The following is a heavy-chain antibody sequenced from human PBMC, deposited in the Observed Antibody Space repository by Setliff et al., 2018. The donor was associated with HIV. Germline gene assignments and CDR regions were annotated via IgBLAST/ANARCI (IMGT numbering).Heavy chain of an antibody. Sequence: GESLTISCKGSGYFFLDSWIGWVRQMPGKGLEWVAIIYPGDSETRYSPSFEGQVTISVDRSINTAYLQWSSLKASDTAIYYCTRHPLRPGIAGYFYFVDVWGTGTTVTVSS. D-gene: IGHD3-9*01. J-gene: IGHJ6*03. CDR2: IYPGDSET. CDR1: GYFFLDSW. CDR3: TRHPLRPGIAGYFYFVDV. V-gene: IGHV5-51*01.